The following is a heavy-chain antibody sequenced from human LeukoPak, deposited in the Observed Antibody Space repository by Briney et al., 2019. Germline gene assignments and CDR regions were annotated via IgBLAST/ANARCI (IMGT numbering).Heavy chain of an antibody. CDR1: GFTFSSYW. CDR2: IKQDGSEK. Sequence: PGGSLRLSCAASGFTFSSYWMSWVRQAPGKGLEWVANIKQDGSEKYYVDSVKGRFTISRDNAKNSLYLQMNSLRAEDTAVYYCARDSAPHSSGWYTRDPRRYYGMDVWGQGTTVTVSS. J-gene: IGHJ6*02. V-gene: IGHV3-7*01. CDR3: ARDSAPHSSGWYTRDPRRYYGMDV. D-gene: IGHD6-19*01.